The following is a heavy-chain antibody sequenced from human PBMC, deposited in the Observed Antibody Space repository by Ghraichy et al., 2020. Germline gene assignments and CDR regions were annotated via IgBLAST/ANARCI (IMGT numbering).Heavy chain of an antibody. D-gene: IGHD3-9*01. CDR1: GFTFSSYG. CDR3: ATSPNFDWFHH. J-gene: IGHJ5*02. CDR2: IWYDGSNK. Sequence: GGSLRLSCAASGFTFSSYGMHWVRQAPGKGLEWVAVIWYDGSNKYYADSVKGRFTISRDNSKNTLYLQMNSLRAEDTAVYYCATSPNFDWFHHWGQGTLVTVSS. V-gene: IGHV3-33*01.